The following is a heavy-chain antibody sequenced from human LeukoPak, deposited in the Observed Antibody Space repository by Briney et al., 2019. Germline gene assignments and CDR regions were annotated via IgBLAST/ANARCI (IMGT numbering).Heavy chain of an antibody. V-gene: IGHV3-21*04. CDR1: GFTFSSYS. D-gene: IGHD4-17*01. CDR3: ANPPTVTTIRFDP. Sequence: GGSLRLSCAASGFTFSSYSMNWVRQAPGKGLEWVSSISSSSSYIYYADSVKGRFTISRDNAKNSLYLQMNSLRAEDTAVYYCANPPTVTTIRFDPWGQGTLVTVSS. J-gene: IGHJ5*02. CDR2: ISSSSSYI.